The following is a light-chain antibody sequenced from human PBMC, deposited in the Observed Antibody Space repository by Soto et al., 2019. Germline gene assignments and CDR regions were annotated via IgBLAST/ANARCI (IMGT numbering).Light chain of an antibody. CDR2: GAS. Sequence: EIVLTQSPGALSLSPGERATLSCRASQTIRSNFLAWYQHKPGQSPRLLIYGASTTATGSTDRFSGSGSGTEFNITRSSLEPEDYSVYFCLQHADSPFTFGPGNKVDI. V-gene: IGKV3-20*01. CDR3: LQHADSPFT. CDR1: QTIRSNF. J-gene: IGKJ3*01.